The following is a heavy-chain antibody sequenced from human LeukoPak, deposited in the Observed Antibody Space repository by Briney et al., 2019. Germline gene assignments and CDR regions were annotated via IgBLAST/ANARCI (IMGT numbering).Heavy chain of an antibody. J-gene: IGHJ4*02. Sequence: SETLSLTCTVSGGSISSYYWSWIRQPPGKGLEWIGYIYYSGSTNYNPSLKSRVTISVDTSMNQFSLKLSSVTAADTAVYYRARGGYSSNLDYWGQGTLVTVSS. CDR3: ARGGYSSNLDY. CDR1: GGSISSYY. CDR2: IYYSGST. V-gene: IGHV4-59*01. D-gene: IGHD6-13*01.